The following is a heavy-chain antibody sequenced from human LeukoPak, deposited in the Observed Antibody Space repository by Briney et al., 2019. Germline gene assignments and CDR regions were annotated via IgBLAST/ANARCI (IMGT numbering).Heavy chain of an antibody. J-gene: IGHJ6*03. CDR1: GFTFSSYG. CDR3: AKSQYQLPTSYYYYYMDV. D-gene: IGHD2-2*01. CDR2: IWYGGSNI. Sequence: GRSLRLSCAASGFTFSSYGMHWVRQAPGKGLEWVAVIWYGGSNIYYADSVKGRFTISRDNSKNTLYLQMNSLRAEDTAVYYCAKSQYQLPTSYYYYYMDVWGKGTTVTVSS. V-gene: IGHV3-33*08.